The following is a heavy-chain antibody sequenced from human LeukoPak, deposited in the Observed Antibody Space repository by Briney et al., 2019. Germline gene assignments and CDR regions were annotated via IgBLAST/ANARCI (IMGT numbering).Heavy chain of an antibody. CDR2: IYYSGST. D-gene: IGHD1-26*01. Sequence: SQTLSLTCTISGGSISSGGYYWSWIRQHPGKGLEWIEYIYYSGSTYYNPSLKSRVTISVDTSKNQFSLKLSSVTAADTAVYYCARDSGSYLNNWFDPWGQGALVTVSS. V-gene: IGHV4-31*03. CDR3: ARDSGSYLNNWFDP. J-gene: IGHJ5*02. CDR1: GGSISSGGYY.